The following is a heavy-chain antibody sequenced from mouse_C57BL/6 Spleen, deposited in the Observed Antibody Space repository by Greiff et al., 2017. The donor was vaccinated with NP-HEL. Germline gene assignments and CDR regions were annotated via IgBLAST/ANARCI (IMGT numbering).Heavy chain of an antibody. Sequence: EVMLVESGGGLVQPGGSLSLSCAASGFTFTDYYMSWVRQPPGKALEWLGFIRNKANGYTTEYSASVKGRFTISRDNYQSILYLQMNALRAEDSATYYCARYLNAQAADYYAMDYWGQGTSVTVSS. CDR1: GFTFTDYY. J-gene: IGHJ4*01. D-gene: IGHD3-2*02. CDR3: ARYLNAQAADYYAMDY. CDR2: IRNKANGYTT. V-gene: IGHV7-3*01.